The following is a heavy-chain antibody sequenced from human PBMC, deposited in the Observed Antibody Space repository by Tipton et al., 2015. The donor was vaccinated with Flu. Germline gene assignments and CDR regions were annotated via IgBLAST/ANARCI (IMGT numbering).Heavy chain of an antibody. Sequence: TLSLTCTVSGVSVSSGTYYWSWIRQPAGEGLEWIGRVSIVGGTNYNPSLSSRVTITIDTSKNQFSLKLTSVTAADTAVYCCARDRLYSASVGYFYVGASGVWGQGTMVTVPP. D-gene: IGHD1-26*01. CDR3: ARDRLYSASVGYFYVGASGV. V-gene: IGHV4-61*02. CDR1: GVSVSSGTYY. J-gene: IGHJ3*01. CDR2: VSIVGGT.